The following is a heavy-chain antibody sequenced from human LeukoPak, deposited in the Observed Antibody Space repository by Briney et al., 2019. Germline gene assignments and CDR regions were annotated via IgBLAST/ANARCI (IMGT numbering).Heavy chain of an antibody. V-gene: IGHV3-21*01. J-gene: IGHJ3*02. CDR3: AILSGPTRRNKDAFDI. CDR1: GFIFSGYS. D-gene: IGHD3-10*01. Sequence: PGGSLRLSCAASGFIFSGYSMNWVRQAPGKGLEWVSSISSGGSYIYYADSVKGRLTISRDNAKNSLYLQPNSLRADDTAVYYWAILSGPTRRNKDAFDIWGQGTMVTVSS. CDR2: ISSGGSYI.